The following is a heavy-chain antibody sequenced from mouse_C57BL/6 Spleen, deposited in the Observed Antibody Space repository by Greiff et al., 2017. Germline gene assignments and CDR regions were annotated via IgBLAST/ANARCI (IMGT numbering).Heavy chain of an antibody. J-gene: IGHJ4*01. Sequence: VQLKESGAELARPGASVKMSCKASGYTFTSYTMHWVKQRPGQGLEWIGYINPSSGYTKYNQKFKDKATLTADKSSSTAYMQLSSLTSEDSAVYYCSWARDYAMDYWGQGTSVTVSS. V-gene: IGHV1-4*01. CDR1: GYTFTSYT. D-gene: IGHD3-1*01. CDR2: INPSSGYT. CDR3: SWARDYAMDY.